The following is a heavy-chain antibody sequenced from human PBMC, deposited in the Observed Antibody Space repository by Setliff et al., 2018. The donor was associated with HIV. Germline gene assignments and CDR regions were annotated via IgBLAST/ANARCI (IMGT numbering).Heavy chain of an antibody. Sequence: ASVKVSCKPSGYSLSTYAISWVRQAPGQGLEWMGSIDSNNGNRNFAQKFRGRVTMTTDISTNTAYMEVRSLSFDDTAVYYCVRLTADRTNYYYYMDVWGKGTTVTVSS. CDR3: VRLTADRTNYYYYMDV. J-gene: IGHJ6*03. CDR1: GYSLSTYA. CDR2: IDSNNGNR. V-gene: IGHV1-18*01. D-gene: IGHD2-8*01.